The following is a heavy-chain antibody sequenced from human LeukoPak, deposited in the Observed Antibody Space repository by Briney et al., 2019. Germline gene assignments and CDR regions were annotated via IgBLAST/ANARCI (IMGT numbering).Heavy chain of an antibody. CDR2: IIPIFESA. J-gene: IGHJ4*02. Sequence: SVKVSCKASGGPFAKYAFNWVRQAPGQGPEWMGGIIPIFESANYAQSFQGRVTLSTDESTRTVYMQLRSLKSDNTAVYYCAASLSPIRQLLTIRRRDGESVAEYYFDSWGQGTLVTVFS. CDR3: AASLSPIRQLLTIRRRDGESVAEYYFDS. D-gene: IGHD4/OR15-4a*01. V-gene: IGHV1-69*05. CDR1: GGPFAKYA.